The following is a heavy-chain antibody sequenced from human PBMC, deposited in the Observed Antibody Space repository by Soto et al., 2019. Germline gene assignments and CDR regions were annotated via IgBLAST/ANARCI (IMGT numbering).Heavy chain of an antibody. CDR2: ISAYNGNT. Sequence: GASVKVSCKASGYTFTSYGISWVRQAPGQGLEWVGWISAYNGNTNYAQKLQGRVTMTTDTSTSTAYMELWSLRSDDTAVYYCARDWVVGSSPDAFDIWGQGTMVTVSS. V-gene: IGHV1-18*01. CDR3: ARDWVVGSSPDAFDI. CDR1: GYTFTSYG. D-gene: IGHD6-6*01. J-gene: IGHJ3*02.